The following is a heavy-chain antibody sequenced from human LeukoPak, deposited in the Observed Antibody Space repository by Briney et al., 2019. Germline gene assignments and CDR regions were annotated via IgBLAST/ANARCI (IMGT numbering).Heavy chain of an antibody. CDR2: ISGSGGST. Sequence: PWGSLRLSCAASGFTFSSYAMSWVRQAPGKRLEWVSAISGSGGSTYYADSVKGRFTISRDNSKNTLYLQMNSLRAEDTAVYYCAKGPWQQLAPYYYYGMDVWGQGTTVTVSS. CDR3: AKGPWQQLAPYYYYGMDV. V-gene: IGHV3-23*01. J-gene: IGHJ6*02. CDR1: GFTFSSYA. D-gene: IGHD6-13*01.